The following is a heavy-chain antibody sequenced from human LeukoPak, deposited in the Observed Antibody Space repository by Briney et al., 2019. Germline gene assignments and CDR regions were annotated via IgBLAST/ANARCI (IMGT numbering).Heavy chain of an antibody. CDR2: IYTSGST. J-gene: IGHJ4*02. Sequence: PSETLSLTCTVSGGSISSGSYYWSWIRQPAGKGLEWIGRIYTSGSTNYNPSLKSRVTISVDTSKNQFSLKLSSVTAADTAVYYCARGGSGSYYYGGDYWGQGTLVTVSS. CDR1: GGSISSGSYY. CDR3: ARGGSGSYYYGGDY. D-gene: IGHD3-10*01. V-gene: IGHV4-61*02.